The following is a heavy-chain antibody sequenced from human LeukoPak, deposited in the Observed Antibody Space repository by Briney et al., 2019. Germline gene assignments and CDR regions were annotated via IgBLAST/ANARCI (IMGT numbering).Heavy chain of an antibody. CDR1: GYTFTSYD. CDR3: ARGLRFCSGGACYGGYAY. V-gene: IGHV1-8*02. D-gene: IGHD2-15*01. J-gene: IGHJ4*02. Sequence: GASVKVSCTASGYTFTSYDINWILQATGQGPEWMGWMNPNSGNTGYAQTFQGRVTINRNTSISTAYMELRSLTSEDTAVYYCARGLRFCSGGACYGGYAYWGQGTLVTVSS. CDR2: MNPNSGNT.